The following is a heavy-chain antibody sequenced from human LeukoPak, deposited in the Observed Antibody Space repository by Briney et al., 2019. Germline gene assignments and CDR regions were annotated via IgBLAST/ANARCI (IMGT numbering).Heavy chain of an antibody. Sequence: PGGSLRLSCAASGFTFSSYSMNWVRQAPGKGLEWVSSISSSSSYIYYADSVKGRFTISRDNAKNSLYLQMNSLRAEDTAVYYCARDLYSYGYVGDYWGQGTLVTVSS. CDR3: ARDLYSYGYVGDY. CDR2: ISSSSSYI. V-gene: IGHV3-21*01. D-gene: IGHD5-18*01. J-gene: IGHJ4*02. CDR1: GFTFSSYS.